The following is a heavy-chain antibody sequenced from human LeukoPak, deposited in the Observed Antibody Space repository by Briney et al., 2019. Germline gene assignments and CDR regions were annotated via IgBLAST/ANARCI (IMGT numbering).Heavy chain of an antibody. D-gene: IGHD3-16*02. Sequence: GGSLRLSCAASGFTFSSYGMSWVRQAPGKGLEWVSAISGSGGSTYYADSVKGRFTISRANSKNSLYLQMNSLRAEDTAVYYCARAINRDYDYVWGSYRYVDYWGQGTLVTVSS. CDR2: ISGSGGST. V-gene: IGHV3-23*01. CDR3: ARAINRDYDYVWGSYRYVDY. CDR1: GFTFSSYG. J-gene: IGHJ4*02.